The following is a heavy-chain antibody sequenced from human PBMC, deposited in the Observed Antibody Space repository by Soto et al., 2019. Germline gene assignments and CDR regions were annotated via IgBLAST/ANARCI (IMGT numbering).Heavy chain of an antibody. V-gene: IGHV4-31*03. CDR2: IYYSGST. J-gene: IGHJ4*02. CDR3: ARSGTDYCTNGVCSDY. Sequence: QVQLQESGPGLVKPSQTLSLTCTVSGGSISSGGYYWSWIRQHPGKGLEWIGYIYYSGSTYYNPSLKSRVTISVDTSKNQFSLKLSSVTAADTAVYYCARSGTDYCTNGVCSDYWGQGTLVTVSS. D-gene: IGHD2-8*01. CDR1: GGSISSGGYY.